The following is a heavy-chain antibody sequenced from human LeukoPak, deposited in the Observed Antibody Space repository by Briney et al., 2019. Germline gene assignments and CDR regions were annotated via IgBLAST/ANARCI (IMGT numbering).Heavy chain of an antibody. J-gene: IGHJ5*02. CDR1: GLTFSKSA. Sequence: GGSLRLSCAASGLTFSKSALTWFRQAPGKGLEWVGRTRNKANSYTTEYAASVKGRFTVSRDDPKNLLYLQMNSLKSEDTAVYYCGRSGRYRPSDLWGQGTLVTVSS. CDR2: TRNKANSYTT. CDR3: GRSGRYRPSDL. V-gene: IGHV3-72*01. D-gene: IGHD1-26*01.